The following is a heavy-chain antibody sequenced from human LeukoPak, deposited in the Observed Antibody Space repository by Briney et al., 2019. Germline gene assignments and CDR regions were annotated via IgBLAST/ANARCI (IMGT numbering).Heavy chain of an antibody. CDR3: ARYSSGWYSDY. J-gene: IGHJ4*02. Sequence: SETLSLTCTVSGGSISAYYWSWIRQPPGKGLEWIGEINHSGSTNYNPSLKSRVTISVDTSKNQFSLRLSSVTAADTAVYYCARYSSGWYSDYWGQGTLVTVSS. CDR2: INHSGST. D-gene: IGHD6-19*01. CDR1: GGSISAYY. V-gene: IGHV4-34*01.